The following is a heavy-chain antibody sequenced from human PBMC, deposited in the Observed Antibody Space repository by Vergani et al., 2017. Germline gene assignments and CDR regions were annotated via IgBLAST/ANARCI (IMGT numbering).Heavy chain of an antibody. CDR1: GFTFSSYA. V-gene: IGHV3-23*01. Sequence: EVQLLESGGGLVQPGGSLRLSCAASGFTFSSYAMSWVRQAPGKGLEWFSAISGSGGSTYYADSVKGRFTISRDNSKNTLYLQMNSLRAEDTAVYYCAKDGFAYYDFWSGYYKGGSVDYWGQGTLVTVSS. CDR2: ISGSGGST. D-gene: IGHD3-3*01. CDR3: AKDGFAYYDFWSGYYKGGSVDY. J-gene: IGHJ4*02.